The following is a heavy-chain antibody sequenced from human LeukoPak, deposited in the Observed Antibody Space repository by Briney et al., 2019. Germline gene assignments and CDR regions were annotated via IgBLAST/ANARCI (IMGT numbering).Heavy chain of an antibody. J-gene: IGHJ6*02. CDR1: GFTFSRHD. V-gene: IGHV3-30*18. D-gene: IGHD4-23*01. CDR2: ISYESSYK. Sequence: GKSLRPSCVASGFTFSRHDMHWVRQAPGKGLEWVAVISYESSYKFFADSVKGRFTVSRDNSKTTLYLQMNRLSPEDTAVYYCAKSQLTTVDYYGMDVWGHGTTVIVSS. CDR3: AKSQLTTVDYYGMDV.